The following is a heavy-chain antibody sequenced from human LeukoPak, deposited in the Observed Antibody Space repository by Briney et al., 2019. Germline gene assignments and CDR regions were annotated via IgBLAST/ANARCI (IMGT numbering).Heavy chain of an antibody. J-gene: IGHJ4*02. Sequence: GGSLRLSCAASGFTFSSYGILWVRQAPGKGLEWVAVIWYDGSNKYYAGSVKGRFTISRDQSKNTVYLQMNSLRADDTAVYYCARLGSGWAIDYWGQGTLVTVSS. CDR2: IWYDGSNK. D-gene: IGHD6-19*01. V-gene: IGHV3-33*01. CDR3: ARLGSGWAIDY. CDR1: GFTFSSYG.